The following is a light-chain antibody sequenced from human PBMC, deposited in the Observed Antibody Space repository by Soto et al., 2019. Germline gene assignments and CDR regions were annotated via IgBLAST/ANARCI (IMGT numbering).Light chain of an antibody. J-gene: IGKJ1*01. CDR2: AAS. CDR3: QQSYSAPLT. CDR1: QKISNY. Sequence: DIQITQAPSSLSAFVGDRVTITCRSSQKISNYLNWYQQKPGKAPKLLIYAASSLQSGVPSRFSGRESGTDFILTISSLQPEDFANYYCQQSYSAPLTLGQGTKVDIK. V-gene: IGKV1-39*01.